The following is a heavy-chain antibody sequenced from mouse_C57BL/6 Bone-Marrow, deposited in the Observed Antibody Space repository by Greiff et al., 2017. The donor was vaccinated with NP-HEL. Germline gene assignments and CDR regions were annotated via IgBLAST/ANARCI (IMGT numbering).Heavy chain of an antibody. CDR2: IYPGGGYT. Sequence: QVHVKQSGAELVRPGTSVKMSCKASGYTFTNYWIGWAKQRPGHGLEWIGDIYPGGGYTNYNEKFKGKATLTADKSSSTAYIQVSSLASEDYAIYYGARLDYFDYWGQGTTLTVSS. V-gene: IGHV1-63*01. J-gene: IGHJ2*01. CDR3: ARLDYFDY. CDR1: GYTFTNYW.